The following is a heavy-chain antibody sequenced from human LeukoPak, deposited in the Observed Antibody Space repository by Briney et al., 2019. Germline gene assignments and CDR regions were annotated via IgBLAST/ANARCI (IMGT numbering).Heavy chain of an antibody. V-gene: IGHV4-30-4*07. CDR1: GGSISSGGYS. D-gene: IGHD2-8*02. CDR2: IYYSVNT. CDR3: ARDGGVAPLNWFDP. J-gene: IGHJ5*02. Sequence: SETLSVTCAVSGGSISSGGYSWSWIRQPPGKGLEWIGYIYYSVNTYYSPSLKSRVTISVDTSKNQFSLKLSSVTAADTAVYYCARDGGVAPLNWFDPWGQGTLVTVSS.